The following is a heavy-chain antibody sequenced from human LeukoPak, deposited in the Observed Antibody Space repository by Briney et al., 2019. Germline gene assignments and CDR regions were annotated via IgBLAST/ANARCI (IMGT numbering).Heavy chain of an antibody. J-gene: IGHJ5*02. D-gene: IGHD2/OR15-2a*01. CDR3: ARVGIAIGGWFDP. V-gene: IGHV1-2*02. CDR1: GYTFTSYG. CDR2: INPNSGGT. Sequence: GASVKVSCKASGYTFTSYGISWVRQAPGQGLEWMGWINPNSGGTNYAQKFQGRVTMTRDTSISTAYMEVTRLRSDDTAVYYCARVGIAIGGWFDPWGQGTLVTVSS.